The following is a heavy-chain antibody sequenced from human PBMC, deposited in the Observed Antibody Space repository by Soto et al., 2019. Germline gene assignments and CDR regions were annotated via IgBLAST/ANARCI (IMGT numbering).Heavy chain of an antibody. D-gene: IGHD3-22*01. CDR1: GGSFRSSSYY. Sequence: QLQLQESGPGLVKPSETLSLNCAVSGGSFRSSSYYWGWIRQPPGKGLEWVGNIFYSGSAYYNPSLKTPVNLSVDTSRNQFSLRLSSVTAADTAVYYCARPLHYSYDSCGSSPGMDGGPGTLVTVSS. V-gene: IGHV4-39*01. J-gene: IGHJ4*02. CDR2: IFYSGSA. CDR3: ARPLHYSYDSCGSSPGMD.